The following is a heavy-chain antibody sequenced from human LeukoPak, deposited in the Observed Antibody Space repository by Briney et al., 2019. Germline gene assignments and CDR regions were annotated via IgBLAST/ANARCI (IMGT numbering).Heavy chain of an antibody. Sequence: SETLSLTCTVSGGSISSYYWSWIRQPPGRGLEWVGYIYYRGSTNYNPSLKSRVTISVDTSKYQFSLKPSSVTAADTAVYYCAREGDYDFWSGYRDAFDIWGQGTMVTVSS. D-gene: IGHD3-3*01. CDR2: IYYRGST. CDR3: AREGDYDFWSGYRDAFDI. J-gene: IGHJ3*02. V-gene: IGHV4-59*01. CDR1: GGSISSYY.